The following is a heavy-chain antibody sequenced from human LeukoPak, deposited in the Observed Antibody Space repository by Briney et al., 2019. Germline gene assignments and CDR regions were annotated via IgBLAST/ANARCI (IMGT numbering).Heavy chain of an antibody. CDR2: IYYSGST. J-gene: IGHJ6*03. CDR1: GGSISSSSYY. V-gene: IGHV4-39*01. D-gene: IGHD3-3*01. CDR3: ARHPDYDFWSGYPHYMDV. Sequence: SETLSLPCTVSGGSISSSSYYWGWIRQPPGKGLEWIGSIYYSGSTYYNPSLKSRVTISVDTSKNQFSLKLSSVTAADTAVYYCARHPDYDFWSGYPHYMDVWGKGTTVTVSS.